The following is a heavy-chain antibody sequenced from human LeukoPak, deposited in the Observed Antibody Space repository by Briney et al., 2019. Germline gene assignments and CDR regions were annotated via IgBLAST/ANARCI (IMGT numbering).Heavy chain of an antibody. Sequence: GGSLRLSCTASGFTFGDYAMSWFRQAPGKGLEWVGFIRSKAYGGTTEYAASGKGRFTISRDDSKSIAYLQMNSMKTEDTAVYYCTRAHYYDSSGSLSFDYWGQGTLVTVSS. V-gene: IGHV3-49*03. CDR1: GFTFGDYA. CDR3: TRAHYYDSSGSLSFDY. CDR2: IRSKAYGGTT. J-gene: IGHJ4*02. D-gene: IGHD3-22*01.